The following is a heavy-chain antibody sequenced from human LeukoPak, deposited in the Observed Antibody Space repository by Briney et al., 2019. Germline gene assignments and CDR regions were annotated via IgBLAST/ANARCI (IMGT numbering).Heavy chain of an antibody. J-gene: IGHJ4*02. CDR2: IYYGGST. V-gene: IGHV4-39*01. D-gene: IGHD1-26*01. CDR3: ARLLLYSGSLYYFDY. Sequence: SETLSLTCTVSGGSISSSYYYWGWIGQPPGKGLEWIGSIYYGGSTYYNPSLKSRVTISVDTSKNQFSLRLSSVTAADTAVYYCARLLLYSGSLYYFDYWGQGTLVTVSS. CDR1: GGSISSSYYY.